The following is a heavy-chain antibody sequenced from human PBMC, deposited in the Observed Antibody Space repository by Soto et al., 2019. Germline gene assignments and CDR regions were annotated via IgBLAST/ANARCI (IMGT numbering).Heavy chain of an antibody. V-gene: IGHV3-23*01. J-gene: IGHJ4*02. D-gene: IGHD3-22*01. CDR1: GFTFSSYA. CDR2: ISGSGGST. Sequence: PGGSLRLSCAASGFTFSSYAMSWVRQAPGKGLEWVSAISGSGGSTYYADSVKGRFTISRDNSKNTLYLQMNSLRAEDTAVYYCANLRRGYYDSSGHESYWGQGTLVTVSS. CDR3: ANLRRGYYDSSGHESY.